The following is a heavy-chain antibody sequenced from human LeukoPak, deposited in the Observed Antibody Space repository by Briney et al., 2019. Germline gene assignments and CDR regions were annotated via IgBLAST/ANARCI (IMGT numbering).Heavy chain of an antibody. D-gene: IGHD3-9*01. J-gene: IGHJ4*02. CDR1: GFTFSSYS. CDR2: ISSSSSTI. CDR3: ASLRGLRYFDWLPARDY. Sequence: GGSLRLSCAASGFTFSSYSMNWVRQAPGKGLEWVSYISSSSSTIYYADSVKGRFTISRDNAKNSLYLQMNSLRAEDTAVYYCASLRGLRYFDWLPARDYWGQGTLVTVSS. V-gene: IGHV3-48*01.